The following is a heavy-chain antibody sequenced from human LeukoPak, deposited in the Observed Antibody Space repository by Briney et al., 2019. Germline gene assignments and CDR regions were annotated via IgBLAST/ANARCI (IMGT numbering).Heavy chain of an antibody. J-gene: IGHJ4*02. D-gene: IGHD3-10*01. Sequence: SETLSLTCTASGGSISSHYWSWIRQPPGKRLEWIGYINDSGSTDCNASLKSRVHISVHASKNPFSLKLSSVTAADTAVYYCAREGGIWVGEFPYVDYWGQGTLVTVSS. V-gene: IGHV4-59*11. CDR2: INDSGST. CDR1: GGSISSHY. CDR3: AREGGIWVGEFPYVDY.